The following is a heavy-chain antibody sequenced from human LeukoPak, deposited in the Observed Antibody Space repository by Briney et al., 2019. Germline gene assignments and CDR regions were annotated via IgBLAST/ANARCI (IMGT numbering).Heavy chain of an antibody. Sequence: AGGSLRLSCAASGFTFSSYSMNWVRQAPGKGLEWVSSISSSSSYIYYADSVKGRFTISRDNGKNSLYLQLNSLRAEDTAVYYCAREGRGEYFDYWGQGTLVTVSS. CDR2: ISSSSSYI. CDR3: AREGRGEYFDY. V-gene: IGHV3-21*01. CDR1: GFTFSSYS. D-gene: IGHD3-10*01. J-gene: IGHJ4*02.